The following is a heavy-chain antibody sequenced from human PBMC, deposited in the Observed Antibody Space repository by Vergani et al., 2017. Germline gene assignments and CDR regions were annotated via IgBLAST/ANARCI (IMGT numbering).Heavy chain of an antibody. CDR1: GFTVSSNY. D-gene: IGHD1-26*01. J-gene: IGHJ6*03. Sequence: EVQLVETGGGLIQPGGSLRLSCAASGFTVSSNYMSWVRQAPGKGLEWVSVIYSGGSTYYADSVKGRFTISRDNSKNTLYLQMNSLRAEDTAVYYCATGRESYYGYYYYMDVWGKGTTVTVSS. CDR2: IYSGGST. CDR3: ATGRESYYGYYYYMDV. V-gene: IGHV3-53*02.